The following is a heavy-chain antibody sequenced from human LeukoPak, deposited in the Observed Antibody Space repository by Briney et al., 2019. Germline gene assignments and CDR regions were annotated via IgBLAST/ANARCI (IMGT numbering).Heavy chain of an antibody. CDR2: IKQDGSEK. J-gene: IGHJ4*02. D-gene: IGHD3-22*01. Sequence: PGGALRLSCAASGFTFSTYAMSWVRQAPGKGLEWVANIKQDGSEKYSVDSVKGRFTISRDNAKNSLYLQMNSLRAEDTAVYYCARDRGSSGPLYYFDYWGQGTLVTVSS. CDR3: ARDRGSSGPLYYFDY. V-gene: IGHV3-7*05. CDR1: GFTFSTYA.